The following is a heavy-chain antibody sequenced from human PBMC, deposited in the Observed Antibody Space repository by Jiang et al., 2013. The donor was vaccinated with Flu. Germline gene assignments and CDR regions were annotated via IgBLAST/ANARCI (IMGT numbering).Heavy chain of an antibody. CDR1: GYTFTGYY. CDR2: INPNSGGT. J-gene: IGHJ5*02. V-gene: IGHV1-2*04. Sequence: GAEVKKPGASVKVSCKASGYTFTGYYMHWVRQAPGQGLEWMGWINPNSGGTNYAQKFQGWVTMTRDTSISTAYMELSRLRSDDTAVYYCARDMITFGGATISGLWFDPWGQGTLVTVSS. D-gene: IGHD3-16*01. CDR3: ARDMITFGGATISGLWFDP.